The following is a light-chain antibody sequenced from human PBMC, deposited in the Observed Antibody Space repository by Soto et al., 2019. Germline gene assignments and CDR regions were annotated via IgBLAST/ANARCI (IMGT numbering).Light chain of an antibody. J-gene: IGLJ1*01. CDR1: SSDIGVYNY. CDR2: EVR. V-gene: IGLV2-14*01. CDR3: SSYTTSNTYV. Sequence: HSVLTQPASVSGSPGQSITVSCTGTSSDIGVYNYVSWYQQHPGKAPKLMIYEVRNRPSGVSTRFSGSKSGNTASLTISGLQAEDEADYYCSSYTTSNTYVFGTGTKVTVL.